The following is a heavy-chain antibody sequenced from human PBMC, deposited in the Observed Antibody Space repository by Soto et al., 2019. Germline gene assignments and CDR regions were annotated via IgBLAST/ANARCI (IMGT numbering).Heavy chain of an antibody. Sequence: ASVKVSCKVSGYTLTGLSMHWVRQAPGKGLEWMGGFDPEDGETIYAQKFQGRVTMTEDTSTDTAYMELSSLRSEDTAVYYCATEYLWGQWELTARGHFQHWGQGTLVTVSS. CDR3: ATEYLWGQWELTARGHFQH. V-gene: IGHV1-24*01. CDR1: GYTLTGLS. D-gene: IGHD1-26*01. CDR2: FDPEDGET. J-gene: IGHJ1*01.